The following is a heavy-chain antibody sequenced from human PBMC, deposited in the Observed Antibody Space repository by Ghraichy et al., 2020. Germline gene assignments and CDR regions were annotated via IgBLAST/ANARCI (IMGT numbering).Heavy chain of an antibody. Sequence: SETLSLTCAVYGGSFSGYYWRWIRQPPGKGLEWIGEINHSGSTDHNPSLKSRVTISVDTSKNQFSLKLRSVTAADTAVYYCARSIYYGSGNYYTAWGQGTLVTVSS. V-gene: IGHV4-34*01. J-gene: IGHJ5*02. CDR2: INHSGST. D-gene: IGHD3-10*01. CDR3: ARSIYYGSGNYYTA. CDR1: GGSFSGYY.